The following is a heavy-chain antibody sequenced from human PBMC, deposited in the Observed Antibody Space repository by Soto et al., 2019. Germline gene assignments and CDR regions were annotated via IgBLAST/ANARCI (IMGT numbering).Heavy chain of an antibody. CDR3: ARGPRQYQVVFCGFHP. J-gene: IGHJ5*02. CDR2: INADNGNT. Sequence: QVHLVQSGAEVKKPGASVKVSCKTSGYTFTRYVMHWVRQAPGQRLEWMGWINADNGNTKYSQKFQGRVTITRDTSASTTYMALTCLRSEDTAVYYGARGPRQYQVVFCGFHPWGQGIEVPVSS. D-gene: IGHD2-15*01. V-gene: IGHV1-3*01. CDR1: GYTFTRYV.